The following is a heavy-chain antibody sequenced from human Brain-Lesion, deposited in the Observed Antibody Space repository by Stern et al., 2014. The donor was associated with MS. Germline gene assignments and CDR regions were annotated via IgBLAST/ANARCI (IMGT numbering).Heavy chain of an antibody. D-gene: IGHD3-3*01. V-gene: IGHV1-2*02. Sequence: QVQLGESGAEVKKPGASVKVSCKTSGYIFTGYYIHWVRQAPGQWHECMAWIKPNNSGTKDAQEFQGRVTMSRDTSISTAYVDLSSLTSDDTAVYYCARDQRGITIFGVVSDYYYLGMDVWGQGTTVTVSS. J-gene: IGHJ6*02. CDR3: ARDQRGITIFGVVSDYYYLGMDV. CDR2: IKPNNSGT. CDR1: GYIFTGYY.